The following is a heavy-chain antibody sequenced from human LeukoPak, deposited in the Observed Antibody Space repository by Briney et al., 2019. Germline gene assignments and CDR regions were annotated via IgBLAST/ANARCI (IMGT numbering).Heavy chain of an antibody. D-gene: IGHD6-6*01. Sequence: SETLSLTCTVSGGSISSGGYYWSWIRQHPGKGLEWIGYIYYSGSTYYNPSLKSRVTISVDTSKNQFSLKLSSVTAADTAVYYCARAEAAREGRAFDIWGQGTMVTVSS. V-gene: IGHV4-31*03. J-gene: IGHJ3*02. CDR3: ARAEAAREGRAFDI. CDR1: GGSISSGGYY. CDR2: IYYSGST.